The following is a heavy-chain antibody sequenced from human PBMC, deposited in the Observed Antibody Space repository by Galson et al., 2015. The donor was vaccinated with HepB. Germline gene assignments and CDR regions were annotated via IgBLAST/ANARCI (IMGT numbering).Heavy chain of an antibody. CDR1: GYTLTSYA. CDR3: ARWGMVRGVINWFDP. J-gene: IGHJ5*02. CDR2: INAGNGNT. V-gene: IGHV1-3*01. D-gene: IGHD3-10*01. Sequence: SVKVSCKASGYTLTSYAMHWVRQAPGQRLEWMGWINAGNGNTKYSQKFRGRVTITRDTSASTAYMELSSLRSDDTAVYYCARWGMVRGVINWFDPWGQGTLVTVSS.